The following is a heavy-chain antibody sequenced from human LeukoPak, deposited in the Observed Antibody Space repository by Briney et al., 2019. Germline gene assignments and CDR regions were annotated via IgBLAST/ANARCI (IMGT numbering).Heavy chain of an antibody. CDR2: IYYSGST. Sequence: PLQTLSLTCTVSGGSITSGGYYWSWIRQHPGKGLEWIGYIYYSGSTRYNPSLNSRVNITADTSKNQFSLNLISVTAADTAVYYCARGGTVVTPNFWGQGTTVTVSS. J-gene: IGHJ4*02. CDR3: ARGGTVVTPNF. D-gene: IGHD4-23*01. V-gene: IGHV4-31*03. CDR1: GGSITSGGYY.